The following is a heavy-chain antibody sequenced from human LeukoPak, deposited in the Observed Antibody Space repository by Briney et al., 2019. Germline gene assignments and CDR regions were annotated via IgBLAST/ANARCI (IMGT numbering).Heavy chain of an antibody. D-gene: IGHD6-6*01. CDR3: ARSSYYYYYMDV. Sequence: SETLSLTCAVYGGSFSGYYWSWIRQPPGKGLEWIGEINHSGSTNYNPSLKSRVTISVDTSKNQFSLKLSSVTAADTAVYYCARSSYYYYYMDVWGKGTTVTISS. V-gene: IGHV4-34*01. J-gene: IGHJ6*03. CDR2: INHSGST. CDR1: GGSFSGYY.